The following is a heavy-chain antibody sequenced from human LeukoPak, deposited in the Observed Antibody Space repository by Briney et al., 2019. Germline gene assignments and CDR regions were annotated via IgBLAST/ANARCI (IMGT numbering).Heavy chain of an antibody. CDR1: GFSFSASA. CDR3: AKLLPCSSISCSFDY. D-gene: IGHD2-2*01. Sequence: AGGSLRLSCTASGFSFSASAMHWVRQAPGKGLEWVSFITSGGSDIDYADSVRGRFTISRDNSKNTLYLQMNSLRAEDTAVYYCAKLLPCSSISCSFDYWGQGTLVTVSS. J-gene: IGHJ4*02. CDR2: ITSGGSDI. V-gene: IGHV3-NL1*01.